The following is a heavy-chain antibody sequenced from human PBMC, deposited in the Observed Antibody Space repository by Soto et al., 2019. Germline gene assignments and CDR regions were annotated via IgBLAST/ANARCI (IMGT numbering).Heavy chain of an antibody. CDR3: TRGYGDYVRDS. D-gene: IGHD4-17*01. J-gene: IGHJ5*01. CDR2: IRSKSNSYAT. CDR1: GFTFSGSA. Sequence: EVQLVATGGGLVQPGGSLKLSCAVSGFTFSGSAMHWVRQASGQGLEWVGRIRSKSNSYATAYAASVKGRFTISRDNPKNTTYLQMNSLKTEDTPVYYCTRGYGDYVRDSWGQGTLVTVSS. V-gene: IGHV3-73*01.